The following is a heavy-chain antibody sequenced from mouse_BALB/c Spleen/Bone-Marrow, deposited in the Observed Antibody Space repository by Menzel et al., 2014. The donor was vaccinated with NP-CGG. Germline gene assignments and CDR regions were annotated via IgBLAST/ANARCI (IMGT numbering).Heavy chain of an antibody. CDR2: INPDSSTI. V-gene: IGHV4-1*02. D-gene: IGHD1-1*01. CDR1: EFDFSRYW. J-gene: IGHJ1*01. CDR3: TSYHFYYNWYLRL. Sequence: EVMLVESGGGLVQRGGSLILSCASSEFDFSRYWMSWVRQVPGIGIEWIGEINPDSSTITYTPSLKDKFIISRDNAKNSIYIQKDKVKAAHTAVYCCTSYHFYYNWYLRLWGAWTTVTIAS.